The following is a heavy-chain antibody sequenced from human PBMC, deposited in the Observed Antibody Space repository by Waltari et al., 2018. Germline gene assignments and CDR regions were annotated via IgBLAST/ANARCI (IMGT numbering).Heavy chain of an antibody. CDR1: GGSFRDYS. CDR3: VRAFMVTTFSALRYHDYYGMDV. D-gene: IGHD4-17*01. J-gene: IGHJ6*02. Sequence: QVQLQQWGAGLLKPPETLSLTCAVYGGSFRDYSWSWVRQPPGKGLEWIGEINPSGFTNYNPALKGRVTISVDASKNQFSLRLSSVTAAATAVYSCVRAFMVTTFSALRYHDYYGMDVWGQGTAVTVSS. CDR2: INPSGFT. V-gene: IGHV4-34*01.